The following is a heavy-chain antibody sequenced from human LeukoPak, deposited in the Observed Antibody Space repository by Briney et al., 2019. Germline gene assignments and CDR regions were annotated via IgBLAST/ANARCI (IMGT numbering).Heavy chain of an antibody. V-gene: IGHV3-30-3*01. CDR3: ARDRLFYFHSPDYRAGYFYAMDV. J-gene: IGHJ6*02. CDR1: GFTFNTYP. D-gene: IGHD3-22*01. CDR2: TSHDESYK. Sequence: PGRSLRLSCSASGFTFNTYPMHWVRQSPGKGLEWVAVTSHDESYKFYAESVKGRFTISRDNSKNTLYLQMNTLRPEDTSVYYCARDRLFYFHSPDYRAGYFYAMDVWGQGTTVTVSS.